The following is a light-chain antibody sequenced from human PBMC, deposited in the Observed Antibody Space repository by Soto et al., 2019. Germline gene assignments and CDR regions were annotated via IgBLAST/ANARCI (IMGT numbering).Light chain of an antibody. Sequence: IQLTQSPSSLSASVGDRVTITCRASQAIRDDLAWYQKKPGKAPNLLIYAASIMETAVPSRFSCSGAGTDFTLTISSLEPEDFAAYYCQLLNSFPFTFGPGAKVDIK. J-gene: IGKJ3*01. CDR2: AAS. CDR3: QLLNSFPFT. CDR1: QAIRDD. V-gene: IGKV1-9*01.